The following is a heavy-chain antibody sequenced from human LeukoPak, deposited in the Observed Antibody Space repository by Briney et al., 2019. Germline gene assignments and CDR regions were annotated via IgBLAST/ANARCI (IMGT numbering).Heavy chain of an antibody. J-gene: IGHJ5*01. CDR1: GFTFSNYI. V-gene: IGHV3-48*01. D-gene: IGHD3-3*01. CDR2: ISPDSRTI. CDR3: TRDPEWGVWFDS. Sequence: GGSLRLSCAASGFTFSNYIMNWVRQAPGKGLEWVSYISPDSRTIYYADSVKGRFTISRDNAKNSLYLQMNSLRAEDTAVYYCTRDPEWGVWFDSWGQGTLVTVSS.